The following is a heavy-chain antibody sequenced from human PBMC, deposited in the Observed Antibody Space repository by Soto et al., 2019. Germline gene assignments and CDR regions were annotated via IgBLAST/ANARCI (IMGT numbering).Heavy chain of an antibody. Sequence: PGGSLSLSCAASGFTFSSYWMHWVRQAPGKGLVWVSRINSDGSSKSYADSVRGRFTISRDNAKNTLYLQMNSLRAEDTAVYYCAGTVSVDPLLRYWGQGTLVTVSS. CDR2: INSDGSSK. CDR1: GFTFSSYW. J-gene: IGHJ4*02. V-gene: IGHV3-74*01. CDR3: AGTVSVDPLLRY. D-gene: IGHD1-7*01.